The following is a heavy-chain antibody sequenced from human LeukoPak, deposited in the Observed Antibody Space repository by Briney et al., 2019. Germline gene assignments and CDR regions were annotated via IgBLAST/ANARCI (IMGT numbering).Heavy chain of an antibody. Sequence: GGSLRLSCAASGFTFSDYYMSWIRQAPGKGLEWVSYISSSSSHTDYADSLKGRFTISRDNAKNSLYLQMNSLRVEDTAVYYCARRREWLIQGGFYYYGMDVWGKGTTVTVSS. J-gene: IGHJ6*04. CDR2: ISSSSSHT. CDR1: GFTFSDYY. V-gene: IGHV3-11*06. CDR3: ARRREWLIQGGFYYYGMDV. D-gene: IGHD6-19*01.